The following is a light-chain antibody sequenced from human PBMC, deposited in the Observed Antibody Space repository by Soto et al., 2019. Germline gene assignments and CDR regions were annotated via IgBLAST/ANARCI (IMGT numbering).Light chain of an antibody. CDR1: QGISNS. V-gene: IGKV1-27*01. J-gene: IGKJ1*01. CDR2: AAS. Sequence: DIQMTQSPSSLSASVGDRVTITCRASQGISNSLACYQQKSGKVPQLLIYAASTLQSGVPSRFSGSGSGTDFTLTISGLQPEDVATYYCQKYNSAPRTFGQGTKVEIK. CDR3: QKYNSAPRT.